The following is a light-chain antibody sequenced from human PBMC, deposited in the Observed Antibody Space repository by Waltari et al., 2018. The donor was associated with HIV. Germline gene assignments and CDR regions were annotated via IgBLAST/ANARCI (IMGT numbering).Light chain of an antibody. CDR2: GAS. Sequence: DIQMTQSPSSLSASVGARVTITCRASQAINNSLAWYQQKPGKAPKLLLYGASRLESGVPSRFSGSGSGTDYTLTISSLQPEDFASFYCQQYYSTPPATFGQGTKLEIK. CDR3: QQYYSTPPAT. CDR1: QAINNS. J-gene: IGKJ2*01. V-gene: IGKV1-NL1*01.